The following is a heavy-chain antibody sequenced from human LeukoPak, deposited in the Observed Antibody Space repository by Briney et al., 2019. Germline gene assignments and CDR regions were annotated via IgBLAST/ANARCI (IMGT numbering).Heavy chain of an antibody. CDR2: ISGSGGST. CDR1: GFTFSSYW. CDR3: AKDFSPYSSSWHHSLQYYYYGMDV. D-gene: IGHD6-13*01. V-gene: IGHV3-23*01. J-gene: IGHJ6*02. Sequence: GGSLRLSCAASGFTFSSYWMSWVRQAPGKGLEWVSAISGSGGSTYYADSVKGRFTISRDNSKNTLYLQMNSLRAEDTAVYYCAKDFSPYSSSWHHSLQYYYYGMDVWGQGTTVTVSS.